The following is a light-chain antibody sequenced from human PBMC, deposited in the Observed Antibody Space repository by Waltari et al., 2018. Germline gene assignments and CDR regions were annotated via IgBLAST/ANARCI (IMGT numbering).Light chain of an antibody. CDR1: QSIGTY. CDR2: AAS. CDR3: QQSYTTPRT. Sequence: IQMTQSPSSLSASVGDRVTITCRASQSIGTYLNWYQHKPGRAPDLLIYAASSLQCGVPSRFSGSGSETHFTLAISSLQREDFATYYCQQSYTTPRTFGQGTKVEIK. J-gene: IGKJ1*01. V-gene: IGKV1-39*01.